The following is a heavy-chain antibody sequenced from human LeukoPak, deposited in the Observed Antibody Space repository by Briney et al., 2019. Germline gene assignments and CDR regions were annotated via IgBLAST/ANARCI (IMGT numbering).Heavy chain of an antibody. CDR3: ARYYGSGIFGFDI. D-gene: IGHD3-10*01. CDR1: GFTFSGYT. Sequence: PGGSLRLSCAASGFTFSGYTMNWVRQAPGKGLEWVSLIHADGNTYYADSVEGRFTISRDISKNTVYLQMSSLRVEDTAVYYCARYYGSGIFGFDIWGQGTMVTVSS. CDR2: IHADGNT. J-gene: IGHJ3*02. V-gene: IGHV3-66*01.